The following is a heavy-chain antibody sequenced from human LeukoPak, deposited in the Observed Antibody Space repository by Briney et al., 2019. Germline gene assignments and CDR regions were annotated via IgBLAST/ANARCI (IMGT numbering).Heavy chain of an antibody. D-gene: IGHD1-1*01. CDR3: AKAYHPSTTGTFGNY. V-gene: IGHV3-23*01. Sequence: PGGSLRLSCAASGFTFSSYAMSWVRQAPGKGLEWVSAISGSGSSTYYADSVKGRFTISRDNSKNTLYLQMNSLRAEDTAVYYCAKAYHPSTTGTFGNYWGQGTLVTVSS. CDR2: ISGSGSST. CDR1: GFTFSSYA. J-gene: IGHJ4*02.